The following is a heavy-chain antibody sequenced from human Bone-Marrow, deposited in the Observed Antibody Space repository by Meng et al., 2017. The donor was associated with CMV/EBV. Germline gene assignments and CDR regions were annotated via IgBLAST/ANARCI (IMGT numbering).Heavy chain of an antibody. CDR2: IHQNGST. CDR1: GDSFSSYY. CDR3: ARGSLSLHCSGELDY. Sequence: SETLSLTCAVYGDSFSSYYWSWVRQPPGKGLEWIGDIHQNGSTNYNPSLKSRVSISVDPSKSQFSLKVNSVTAADTAVYSCARGSLSLHCSGELDYCGQGTLVTVSS. J-gene: IGHJ4*02. V-gene: IGHV4-34*01. D-gene: IGHD2-21*01.